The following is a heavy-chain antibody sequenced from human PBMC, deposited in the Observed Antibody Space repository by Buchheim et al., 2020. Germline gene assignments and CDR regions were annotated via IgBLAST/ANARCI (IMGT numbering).Heavy chain of an antibody. CDR1: GFTFSNYA. CDR2: ISGSGGST. V-gene: IGHV3-23*01. Sequence: EVQLLESGGGLVQPGGSLRLSCAASGFTFSNYAMRWVRQAPGKGLEWVSEISGSGGSTYYADSVKGRFTISRDNSKNTLLLQMSSLRAEETAIYYCAARSDYWGQGTL. J-gene: IGHJ4*02. CDR3: AARSDY.